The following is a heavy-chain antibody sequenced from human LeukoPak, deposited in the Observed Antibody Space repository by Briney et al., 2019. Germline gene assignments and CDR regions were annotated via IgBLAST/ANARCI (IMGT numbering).Heavy chain of an antibody. CDR1: GFTFSSYS. D-gene: IGHD4-17*01. CDR2: ISSSSSYI. CDR3: ARDSPDYGDYVPFDY. J-gene: IGHJ4*02. Sequence: PGGSLRLSCAASGFTFSSYSMNWVRQAPGKGLEWVSSISSSSSYIYYADSVKGRLTISRDNAKNSRYLQMNSLRAEDTAVYYCARDSPDYGDYVPFDYWGQGTLVTVSS. V-gene: IGHV3-21*01.